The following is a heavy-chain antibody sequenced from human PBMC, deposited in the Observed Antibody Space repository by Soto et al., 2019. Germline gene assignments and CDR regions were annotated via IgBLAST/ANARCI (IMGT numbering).Heavy chain of an antibody. Sequence: QVQLVQSGAEVKKPGASVKVSCKASGYTFTSYGISWVRQAPGQGLEWMGWISAYNGNTNYAQQLQGRVTMTTDTSAGPAYMELGSLSSDGTAVDYCTRDTGREGDTGWAFYDSSGRDAADIWGERTMVADSS. CDR1: GYTFTSYG. D-gene: IGHD3-22*01. CDR2: ISAYNGNT. J-gene: IGHJ3*02. CDR3: TRDTGREGDTGWAFYDSSGRDAADI. V-gene: IGHV1-18*01.